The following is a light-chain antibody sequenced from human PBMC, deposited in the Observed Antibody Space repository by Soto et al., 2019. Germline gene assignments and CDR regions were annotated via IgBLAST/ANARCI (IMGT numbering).Light chain of an antibody. V-gene: IGLV2-14*01. J-gene: IGLJ2*01. CDR3: SSYTSSSTVI. CDR1: SSDIGGYNY. Sequence: QSALTQPASVSGSPGQSITISCTGTSSDIGGYNYISWYQQLPGKAPKFIIYDVRNRPSGVSNRFSGSRSGNTASLTISGLQAEVEADYYCSSYTSSSTVIFGGGTKLTVL. CDR2: DVR.